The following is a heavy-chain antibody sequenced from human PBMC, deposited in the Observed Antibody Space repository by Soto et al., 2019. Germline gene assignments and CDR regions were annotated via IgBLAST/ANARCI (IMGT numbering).Heavy chain of an antibody. CDR1: GYTFTTYG. J-gene: IGHJ5*02. CDR2: ISGYNGNT. Sequence: QVQLVQSGAEVKKPGASVTVSCKASGYTFTTYGISWVRQAPGQGLEWMGWISGYNGNTNYVQKLQGRVTMTTDTSTSTAYMELRSLKSDDTAMYVCARGDWGGGFDPWGQGTMVTVSS. V-gene: IGHV1-18*01. D-gene: IGHD7-27*01. CDR3: ARGDWGGGFDP.